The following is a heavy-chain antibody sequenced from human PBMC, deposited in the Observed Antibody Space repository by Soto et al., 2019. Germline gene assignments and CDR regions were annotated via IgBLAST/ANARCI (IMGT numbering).Heavy chain of an antibody. Sequence: SVKVSCKASGDTFSTYSITWMRQAPGRGLEWVGGIIPRSAKSNYAQKFEGRVTITADESTSTAYMELSSLRSEDTAVYYCARLAVAGTHWPYYYYYYGMDVWGQGTTVTVSS. D-gene: IGHD6-19*01. CDR3: ARLAVAGTHWPYYYYYYGMDV. J-gene: IGHJ6*02. CDR1: GDTFSTYS. V-gene: IGHV1-69*13. CDR2: IIPRSAKS.